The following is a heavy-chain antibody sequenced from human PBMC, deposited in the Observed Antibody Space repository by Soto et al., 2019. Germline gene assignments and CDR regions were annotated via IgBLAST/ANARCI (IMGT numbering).Heavy chain of an antibody. CDR3: ARGQRSHDAFDI. CDR2: ISAYNGNT. V-gene: IGHV1-18*01. J-gene: IGHJ3*02. Sequence: ASVKVSCKASGYTFTSYGISWVRQAPGQGLEWMGWISAYNGNTNYAQKLQGRVTMTTDTSTSTAYMELRSLRSDYTAVCYCARGQRSHDAFDIWGQGTMVTVSS. CDR1: GYTFTSYG. D-gene: IGHD4-17*01.